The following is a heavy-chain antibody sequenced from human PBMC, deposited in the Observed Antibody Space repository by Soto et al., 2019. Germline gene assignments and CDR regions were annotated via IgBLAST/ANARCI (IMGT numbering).Heavy chain of an antibody. CDR2: INAHSGGT. CDR3: AKAFTRQLAYWLDP. Sequence: AALKVSCKASGCSVTGDYRHWRRQAPGQGREWMGWINAHSGGTEYAQKFQGRVTLTRDTSIATAYLTLTSLTSDDTALYYCAKAFTRQLAYWLDPWGQGTPVTVSS. V-gene: IGHV1-2*02. CDR1: GCSVTGDY. D-gene: IGHD6-6*01. J-gene: IGHJ5*02.